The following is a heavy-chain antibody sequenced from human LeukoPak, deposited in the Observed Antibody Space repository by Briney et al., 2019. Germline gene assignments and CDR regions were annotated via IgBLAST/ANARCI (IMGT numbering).Heavy chain of an antibody. CDR1: GFTFTGYY. Sequence: ASVKVSCKASGFTFTGYYMHWVRQAPGQGLEWMGWINPNSGGTNYAQKLQGRVTMTTDTSTSTAYMELRSLRSDDTAVYYCARDYGWRSSDAFDIWGQGTMVTVSS. D-gene: IGHD2-15*01. J-gene: IGHJ3*02. V-gene: IGHV1-2*02. CDR3: ARDYGWRSSDAFDI. CDR2: INPNSGGT.